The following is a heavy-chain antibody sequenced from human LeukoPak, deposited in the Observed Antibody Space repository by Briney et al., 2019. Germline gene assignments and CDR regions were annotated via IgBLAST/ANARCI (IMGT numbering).Heavy chain of an antibody. D-gene: IGHD2-2*02. Sequence: ASVKVSCKASGYNFSNYGISWVRQAPGQGLEWMGWISGYNGNTNYAQKLQGRVTMTTDTSTTTAYMELRSLRSGDTAVYYCARDRSLYTSMLDSWGQGTLVTVSS. J-gene: IGHJ4*02. CDR3: ARDRSLYTSMLDS. V-gene: IGHV1-18*01. CDR2: ISGYNGNT. CDR1: GYNFSNYG.